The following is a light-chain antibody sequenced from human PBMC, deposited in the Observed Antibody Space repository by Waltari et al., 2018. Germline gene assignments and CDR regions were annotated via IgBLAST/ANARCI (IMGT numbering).Light chain of an antibody. CDR3: QQYKTYWT. CDR2: KAS. Sequence: DIQMTQSPSTLSASVGDRVTITCRASQSSSTWLAWYQQKPGKAPNLLIYKASTLESVVPSRFSGSGAGTKFTLNSSSLQPDDFATYYCQQYKTYWTFGQGTKVEIK. CDR1: QSSSTW. V-gene: IGKV1-5*03. J-gene: IGKJ1*01.